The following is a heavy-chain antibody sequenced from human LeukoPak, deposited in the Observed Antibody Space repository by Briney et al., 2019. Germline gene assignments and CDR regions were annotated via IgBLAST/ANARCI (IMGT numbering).Heavy chain of an antibody. CDR3: ARSWYSSSWYSSYFDY. D-gene: IGHD6-13*01. J-gene: IGHJ4*02. V-gene: IGHV4-39*07. CDR2: INHSGST. CDR1: GGSIISSSYY. Sequence: SETLSLTCTVSGGSIISSSYYWSWIRQPPGKGLEWIGEINHSGSTNYNLSLKSRVTISIDTSKNQFSLKLSSVTAADTAVYYCARSWYSSSWYSSYFDYWGQGTLVTVSS.